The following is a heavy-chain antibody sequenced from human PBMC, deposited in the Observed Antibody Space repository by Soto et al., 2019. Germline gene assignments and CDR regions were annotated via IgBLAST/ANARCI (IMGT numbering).Heavy chain of an antibody. V-gene: IGHV4-31*03. CDR3: ARENYGSGSDLAVPRAFDI. Sequence: SETLSLTCTVSGGSISSGCYYWSWIRQHPGKGLEWIGYIYYSGSTYYNPSLKSRVTISVDTSKNQFSLKLSSVTAADTAVYYCARENYGSGSDLAVPRAFDIWGQGTMVTVSS. D-gene: IGHD3-10*01. CDR2: IYYSGST. J-gene: IGHJ3*02. CDR1: GGSISSGCYY.